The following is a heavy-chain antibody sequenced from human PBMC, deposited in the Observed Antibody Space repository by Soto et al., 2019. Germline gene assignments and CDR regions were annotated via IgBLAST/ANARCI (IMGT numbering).Heavy chain of an antibody. D-gene: IGHD3-3*01. J-gene: IGHJ3*02. CDR3: ARDSEWFTAFDI. Sequence: GESLKISCKGSGYSFTSYWIGWVRQMPGKGLEWMGFIYPGDSDTRYSPSFQGQVTISADKSISTAYLQMSSLRAEDTAVYYCARDSEWFTAFDIWGQGTMVTVSS. V-gene: IGHV5-51*01. CDR1: GYSFTSYW. CDR2: IYPGDSDT.